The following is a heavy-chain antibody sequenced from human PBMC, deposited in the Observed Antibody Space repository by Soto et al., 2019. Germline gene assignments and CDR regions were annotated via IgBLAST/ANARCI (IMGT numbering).Heavy chain of an antibody. CDR3: ARTTVFETGRWFDP. D-gene: IGHD4-17*01. J-gene: IGHJ5*02. CDR1: GGSISSGGYY. CDR2: IYYSGST. Sequence: KTSETLSLTCTVSGGSISSGGYYWSWIRQHPGKGLEWIGYIYYSGSTYYNPSLKSRVTISVDTSKNQFSLKLSSVTAADTAAYYCARTTVFETGRWFDPWGQGTLVTVSS. V-gene: IGHV4-31*03.